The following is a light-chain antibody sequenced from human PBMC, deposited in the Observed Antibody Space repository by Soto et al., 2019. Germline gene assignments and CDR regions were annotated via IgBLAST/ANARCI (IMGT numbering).Light chain of an antibody. CDR1: QDVSSW. V-gene: IGKV1-12*01. CDR2: SAS. J-gene: IGKJ4*01. CDR3: QPANSFPLT. Sequence: DIQVTQSPSSVSASVGDRVTITCRTSQDVSSWLAWYQQKPGKAPELLIYSASTLQTGVPSRFSGSGSGTDFTLTISSLQPGDFATYYCQPANSFPLTFGGGTKVDIK.